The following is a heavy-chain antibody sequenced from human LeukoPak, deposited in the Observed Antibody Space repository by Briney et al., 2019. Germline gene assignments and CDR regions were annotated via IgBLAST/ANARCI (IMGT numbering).Heavy chain of an antibody. CDR2: INPNSGGT. CDR3: ARGGQYVLHYDSSGYPPRGH. J-gene: IGHJ4*02. D-gene: IGHD3-22*01. CDR1: GYTFTGYY. Sequence: ASVKVSCKASGYTFTGYYMHWVRQAPGQGLEWMGWINPNSGGTNYAQKFQGRVTMTRDTSISTAYMELSRLRADDTAVYYCARGGQYVLHYDSSGYPPRGHWGQGTLVTVSS. V-gene: IGHV1-2*02.